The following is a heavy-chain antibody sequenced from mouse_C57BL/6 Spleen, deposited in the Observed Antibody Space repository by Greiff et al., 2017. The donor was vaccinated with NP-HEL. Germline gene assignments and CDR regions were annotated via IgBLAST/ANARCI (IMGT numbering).Heavy chain of an antibody. Sequence: VKLQESGPGLVQPSQSLSITCTVSGFSLTSYGVHWVRQSPGKGLEWLGVIWRGGSTDYNAAFMSRLSITKDNSKSQVFFKMNSLQADDTAIYYCANERDYYGSSYWYFDVWGTGTTVTVSS. CDR3: ANERDYYGSSYWYFDV. CDR1: GFSLTSYG. D-gene: IGHD1-1*01. V-gene: IGHV2-5*01. CDR2: IWRGGST. J-gene: IGHJ1*03.